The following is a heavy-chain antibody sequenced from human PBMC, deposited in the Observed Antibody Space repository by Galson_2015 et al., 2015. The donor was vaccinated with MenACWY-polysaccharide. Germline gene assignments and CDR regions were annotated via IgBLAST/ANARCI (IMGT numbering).Heavy chain of an antibody. CDR3: ARVEKYSGSYYILH. V-gene: IGHV4-38-2*01. D-gene: IGHD1-26*01. CDR2: IYHSGST. Sequence: CAVSGYSLRSGCSWGWLRQPPGKGLVWIGSIYHSGSTYYNPSLKSRVTISVDTSKNQFSLKLSSVTAADTAVYYCARVEKYSGSYYILHWGQGTLVTVSS. J-gene: IGHJ4*02. CDR1: GYSLRSGCS.